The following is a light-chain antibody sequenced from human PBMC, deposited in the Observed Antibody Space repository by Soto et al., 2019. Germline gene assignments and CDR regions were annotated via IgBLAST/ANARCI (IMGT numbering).Light chain of an antibody. J-gene: IGKJ4*01. V-gene: IGKV1-33*01. CDR2: DAF. Sequence: DIQMTQSPSSLSASVGDRVTITCQTSQDISNSLNWYQQKPGKAPKVLIYDAFILDTGVPSRFSGSGSGTDFTFTISSLQPEDIATYYCQQYDNLPLTFGGGTKVEIK. CDR1: QDISNS. CDR3: QQYDNLPLT.